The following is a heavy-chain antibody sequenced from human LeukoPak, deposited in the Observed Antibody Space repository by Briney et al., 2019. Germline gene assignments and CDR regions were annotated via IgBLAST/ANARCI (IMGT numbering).Heavy chain of an antibody. CDR1: GGTFSSYA. CDR3: ARDGRTKRAGYSSGWYDY. D-gene: IGHD6-19*01. V-gene: IGHV1-69*13. Sequence: VASVKVSCKASGGTFSSYAISWVRQAPGQGLEWMGGIIPIFGTANYAQKFQGRVTITADESTSTAYMELSSLRSEDTAVYYCARDGRTKRAGYSSGWYDYWGQGTLVTVSS. J-gene: IGHJ4*02. CDR2: IIPIFGTA.